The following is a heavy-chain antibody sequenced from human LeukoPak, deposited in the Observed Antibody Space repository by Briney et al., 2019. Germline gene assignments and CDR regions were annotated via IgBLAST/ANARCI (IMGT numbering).Heavy chain of an antibody. Sequence: PGGSLRLSCAASGFTFSSYEMNWVRQAPGKGLEWVSYISSSGSTIYYADSVKGRFTISRGNAKNSLYLQMNSLRAEDTAVYYCARVGLALDYWGQGTLVTVSS. CDR3: ARVGLALDY. CDR1: GFTFSSYE. D-gene: IGHD3/OR15-3a*01. V-gene: IGHV3-48*03. J-gene: IGHJ4*02. CDR2: ISSSGSTI.